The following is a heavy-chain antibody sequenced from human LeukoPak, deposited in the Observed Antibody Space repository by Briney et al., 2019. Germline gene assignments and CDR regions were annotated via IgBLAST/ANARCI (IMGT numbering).Heavy chain of an antibody. CDR2: IYHSGST. CDR3: ASQSGSYLWFDP. Sequence: SETLSLTCTVSGYSISSGYYWGWIRQPPGKGLEWIGSIYHSGSTYYNPSLKSRVTISVDTSKNQFSLKLSSVTAADTAVYYCASQSGSYLWFDPWGQGTLVTVSS. J-gene: IGHJ5*02. CDR1: GYSISSGYY. V-gene: IGHV4-38-2*02. D-gene: IGHD1-26*01.